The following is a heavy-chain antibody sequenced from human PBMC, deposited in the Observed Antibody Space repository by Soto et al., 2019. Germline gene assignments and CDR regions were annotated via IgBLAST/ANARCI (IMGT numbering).Heavy chain of an antibody. Sequence: GGSLRLSCAASGFTFSSFAMSWVRQAPGKGLEWVSDISASGGSTYYAGSVKGHFTISRDNSKNTVYLQMNSLRAEDTAVYYCAILPRSAAAAYYFDYWGQGTPVTVSS. CDR2: ISASGGST. J-gene: IGHJ4*02. CDR3: AILPRSAAAAYYFDY. CDR1: GFTFSSFA. D-gene: IGHD6-25*01. V-gene: IGHV3-23*01.